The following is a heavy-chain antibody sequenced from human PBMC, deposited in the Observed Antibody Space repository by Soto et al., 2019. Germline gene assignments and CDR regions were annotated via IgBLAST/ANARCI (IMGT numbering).Heavy chain of an antibody. CDR2: ISWNSGSI. V-gene: IGHV3-9*01. CDR3: AKAAAAAMYYFDY. CDR1: GFTFDDYA. J-gene: IGHJ4*02. D-gene: IGHD6-13*01. Sequence: GGSLRLSCAASGFTFDDYAMHWVRQAPGKGLEWVSGISWNSGSIGYADSVKGRFTISRDNAKNSLYLQMNSLRAEDTALYYCAKAAAAAMYYFDYWGQGTLVTVSS.